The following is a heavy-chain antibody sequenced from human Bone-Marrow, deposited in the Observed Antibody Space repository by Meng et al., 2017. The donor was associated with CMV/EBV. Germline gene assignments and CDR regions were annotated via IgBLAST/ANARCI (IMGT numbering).Heavy chain of an antibody. J-gene: IGHJ5*02. CDR1: GYTFTSYY. CDR2: INPSGGST. Sequence: ASVKVSCKASGYTFTSYYMHWVRQAPGQGLEWMGIINPSGGSTSYAQKFQGRVTMTRDTSTSTVYMELSSLRSEDTAVYYCARGMTTSSEVYNWFDPWGQGTLVTFPS. D-gene: IGHD5-24*01. CDR3: ARGMTTSSEVYNWFDP. V-gene: IGHV1-46*01.